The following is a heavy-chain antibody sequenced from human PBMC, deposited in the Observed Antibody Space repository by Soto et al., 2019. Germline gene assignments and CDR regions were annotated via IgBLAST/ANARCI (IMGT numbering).Heavy chain of an antibody. J-gene: IGHJ6*03. CDR2: INSDGSSR. Sequence: ELQLVESGGGLVQPGGSLRLSCVASGFTLSSYWMHWVRQALGKGLVWVSRINSDGSSRTYADSVRGRLTISRDNAKNTLYLQMNSLRAEDTAVYYCARGDATLSAYYYSMDVWGKGTTVTVSS. V-gene: IGHV3-74*01. CDR3: ARGDATLSAYYYSMDV. D-gene: IGHD1-26*01. CDR1: GFTLSSYW.